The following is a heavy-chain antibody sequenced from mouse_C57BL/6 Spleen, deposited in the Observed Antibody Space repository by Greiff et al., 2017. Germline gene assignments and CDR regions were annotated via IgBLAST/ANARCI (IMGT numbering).Heavy chain of an antibody. V-gene: IGHV1-82*01. D-gene: IGHD1-1*01. CDR3: ASFDTTGGLAD. Sequence: QVQLQQSGPELVKPGASVQISCKASGYAFSSSWMNWVKQRPGKGLEWIGRFYPGDGDTNYNGKFKGKATLTAAKSSSSAYMQLSRLTSEDSAVDFCASFDTTGGLADWGQGTLVTVSA. CDR2: FYPGDGDT. J-gene: IGHJ3*01. CDR1: GYAFSSSW.